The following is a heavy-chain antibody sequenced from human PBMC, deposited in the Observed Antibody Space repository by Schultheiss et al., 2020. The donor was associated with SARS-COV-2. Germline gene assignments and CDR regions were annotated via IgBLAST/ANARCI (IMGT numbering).Heavy chain of an antibody. J-gene: IGHJ5*02. Sequence: SETLSLTCTVSGGSISSYYWSWIRQPPGKGLEWIGYIFYIGSTYYNPSLKSRVTISVDTSKNQFSLKLSSVTAADTAVYYCARDVCSSTSCYGVSTNWFDPWGQGTLVTVSS. CDR2: IFYIGST. CDR1: GGSISSYY. D-gene: IGHD2-2*01. V-gene: IGHV4-59*12. CDR3: ARDVCSSTSCYGVSTNWFDP.